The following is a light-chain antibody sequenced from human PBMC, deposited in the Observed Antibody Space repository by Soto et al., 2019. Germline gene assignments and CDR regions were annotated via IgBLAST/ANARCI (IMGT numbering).Light chain of an antibody. Sequence: IVMIQSPDSLTVSLGERATINCKSSQSVLYSSNNKNYLAWYQQKPGQPPNLLIYWASTRESGVPDRFSGSGSGTDFTPTISSLQAEDVALYYCQQYYSVPYTFGQGTKLEIK. V-gene: IGKV4-1*01. CDR2: WAS. CDR3: QQYYSVPYT. CDR1: QSVLYSSNNKNY. J-gene: IGKJ2*01.